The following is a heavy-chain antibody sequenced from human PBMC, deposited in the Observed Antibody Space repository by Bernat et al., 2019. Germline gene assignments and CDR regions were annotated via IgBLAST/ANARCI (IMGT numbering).Heavy chain of an antibody. D-gene: IGHD6-6*01. Sequence: EVQLVESGGGLVQPGGSLRLSCAASGFTFSSNYMSWVRQAPGKGLEWVSVIYSGGSTYYADSVKGRFTISRDNSKNTLYLQMNSLRAEDTAVYYCAREGGQLGITYFDYWGQGTLVTVSS. CDR3: AREGGQLGITYFDY. CDR2: IYSGGST. V-gene: IGHV3-66*01. J-gene: IGHJ4*02. CDR1: GFTFSSNY.